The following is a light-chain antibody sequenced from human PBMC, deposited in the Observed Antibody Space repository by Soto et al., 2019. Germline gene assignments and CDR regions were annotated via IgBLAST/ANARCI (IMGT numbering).Light chain of an antibody. CDR2: DAA. CDR1: QSVRSNY. V-gene: IGKV3-20*01. CDR3: QQYSSSPLT. Sequence: EIVLTQSPDTLSLSPGERATLSCRASQSVRSNYLAWYQQKPGQAPRFLIYDAASRATGIPDKFSGSGSGTDFTLTISRLEHEDVAEYYCQQYSSSPLTFGGGTKVEIK. J-gene: IGKJ4*01.